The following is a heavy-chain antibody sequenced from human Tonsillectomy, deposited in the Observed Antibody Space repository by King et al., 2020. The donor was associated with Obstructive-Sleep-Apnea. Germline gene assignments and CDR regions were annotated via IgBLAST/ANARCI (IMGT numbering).Heavy chain of an antibody. Sequence: VQLVESGGGLVQPGRSLRLSCAASGFTFDYYAMHWVRQAPGKGLEWVSGISWHNGSIGYADSVNGRFTISRDNAKNYLYLPMNSLRADDTALYYCAKSRYYDSSEGAFDIWGQGTMVTVSS. J-gene: IGHJ3*02. V-gene: IGHV3-9*01. D-gene: IGHD3-22*01. CDR1: GFTFDYYA. CDR2: ISWHNGSI. CDR3: AKSRYYDSSEGAFDI.